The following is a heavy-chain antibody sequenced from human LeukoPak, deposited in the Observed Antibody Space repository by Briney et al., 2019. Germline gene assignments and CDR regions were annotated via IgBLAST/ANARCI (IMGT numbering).Heavy chain of an antibody. CDR1: GFTFTTYA. Sequence: GGSLRLSCAASGFTFTTYAINWVRQAPGKGLEWVSGISGDGDKAYYADSVKGRFTISRDNSENTVSLQMSSLRGEDTALYYCAKDLALAGTGGGFDVWGQGTRVAVSS. V-gene: IGHV3-23*01. CDR2: ISGDGDKA. CDR3: AKDLALAGTGGGFDV. D-gene: IGHD6-19*01. J-gene: IGHJ3*01.